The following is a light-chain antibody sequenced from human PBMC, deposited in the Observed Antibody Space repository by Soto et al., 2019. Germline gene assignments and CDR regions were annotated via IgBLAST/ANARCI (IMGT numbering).Light chain of an antibody. CDR2: EVS. Sequence: QSALTQPPSASGTPGQSVTISCTGSSSDVGGHNHVSWYQQHPGKAPKLMIYEVSKRPSGVPGRFTGSKSVNTASLTVTGLQAEDEADYYCSSYAGNMNLIFGGGTKLTV. CDR1: SSDVGGHNH. V-gene: IGLV2-8*01. CDR3: SSYAGNMNLI. J-gene: IGLJ2*01.